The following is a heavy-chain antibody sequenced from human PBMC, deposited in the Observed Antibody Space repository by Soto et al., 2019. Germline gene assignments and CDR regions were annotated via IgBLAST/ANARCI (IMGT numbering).Heavy chain of an antibody. Sequence: SETLSLTFAVLCLSFLGSYWAWIGKISGKGLEWIGEINQSGNTKYNPSLMSRVTMSVDTSRNQFSLKLRSVTAADTAVYYCARPSYALNWDFHYGMQVWGQGTSVTVS. D-gene: IGHD2-2*01. CDR1: CLSFLGSY. CDR3: ARPSYALNWDFHYGMQV. J-gene: IGHJ6*02. V-gene: IGHV4-34*01. CDR2: INQSGNT.